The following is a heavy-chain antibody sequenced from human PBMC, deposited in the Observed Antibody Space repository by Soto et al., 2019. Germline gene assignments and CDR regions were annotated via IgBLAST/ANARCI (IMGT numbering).Heavy chain of an antibody. J-gene: IGHJ5*02. Sequence: SEALSLTCTVSGGSISSGGYSWSWIRQPPGKGLEWIGYIYHSGSTYYNPSLKSRVTISVDRSKNQFSLKLSSVTAADTAVYCCARVPDRWGQGTLVTVSS. CDR2: IYHSGST. CDR3: ARVPDR. D-gene: IGHD2-2*01. CDR1: GGSISSGGYS. V-gene: IGHV4-30-2*01.